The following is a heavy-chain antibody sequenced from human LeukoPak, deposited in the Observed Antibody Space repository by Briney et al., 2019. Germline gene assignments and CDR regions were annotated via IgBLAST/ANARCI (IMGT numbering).Heavy chain of an antibody. CDR2: ISYDGSNK. Sequence: PGGSLRLSYAASGFTFSSYAMHWVRQAPGKGLEWVAVISYDGSNKYYADSVKGRFTISRDNSKNTLYLQMNSLRAEDTAVYYCARGAWTAYYFDYWGQGTLVTVSS. CDR1: GFTFSSYA. V-gene: IGHV3-30-3*01. CDR3: ARGAWTAYYFDY. J-gene: IGHJ4*02. D-gene: IGHD3/OR15-3a*01.